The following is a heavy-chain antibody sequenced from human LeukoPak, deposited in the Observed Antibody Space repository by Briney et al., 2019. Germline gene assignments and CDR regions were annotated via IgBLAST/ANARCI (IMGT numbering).Heavy chain of an antibody. CDR2: IYGTGST. V-gene: IGHV4-38-2*01. J-gene: IGHJ4*02. Sequence: PSETLSLTCAVSGYSLGKNYYWGWIRQPPGKGLEWIGRIYGTGSTSYNPSLMTRVTMSVDTSKSHFSLKLTSVTAADTAVYYCARYDSRGSASTRFDYWGQGILVTISS. D-gene: IGHD3-16*01. CDR1: GYSLGKNYY. CDR3: ARYDSRGSASTRFDY.